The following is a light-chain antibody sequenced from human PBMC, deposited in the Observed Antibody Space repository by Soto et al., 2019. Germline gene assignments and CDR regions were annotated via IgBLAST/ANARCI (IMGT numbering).Light chain of an antibody. V-gene: IGLV2-14*02. CDR2: EVT. CDR1: SSDVGSYNP. CDR3: SSYTGSNIRYV. J-gene: IGLJ1*01. Sequence: QSVLTQPASVSGSPGQSITISCTGTSSDVGSYNPVSWYQQHPGKAPKLLIYEVTKRPSGVSNRFSGSKSGNTASLTISGLPAEDEADYYCSSYTGSNIRYVFGTGTKVTVL.